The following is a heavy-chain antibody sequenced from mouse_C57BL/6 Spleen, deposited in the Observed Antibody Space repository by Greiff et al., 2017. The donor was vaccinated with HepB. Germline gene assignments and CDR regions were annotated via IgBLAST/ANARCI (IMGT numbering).Heavy chain of an antibody. Sequence: ESGAELVKPGASVKISCKASGYAFSSYWMNWVKQRPGKGLEWIGQIYPGDGDTNYNGKFKGKATLTADKSSSTAYMQLSSLTSEDSAVYFCARWRGGDGFAYWGQGTLVTVSA. CDR1: GYAFSSYW. V-gene: IGHV1-80*01. J-gene: IGHJ3*01. CDR2: IYPGDGDT. CDR3: ARWRGGDGFAY.